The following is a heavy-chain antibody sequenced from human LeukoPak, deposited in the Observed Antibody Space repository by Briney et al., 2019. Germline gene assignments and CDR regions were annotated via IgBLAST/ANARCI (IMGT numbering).Heavy chain of an antibody. J-gene: IGHJ6*02. CDR1: GFTFDDYA. D-gene: IGHD2-15*01. CDR3: AKDSPPYCSGGSCHAGMDV. Sequence: GGSLRLSCAASGFTFDDYAMHWVRQAPGKGLEWVSGISWNSGSIGYADSVKGRFTISRDNAKNSLYLQMNSLRAEDTALYYCAKDSPPYCSGGSCHAGMDVWGQGTTVTVSS. V-gene: IGHV3-9*01. CDR2: ISWNSGSI.